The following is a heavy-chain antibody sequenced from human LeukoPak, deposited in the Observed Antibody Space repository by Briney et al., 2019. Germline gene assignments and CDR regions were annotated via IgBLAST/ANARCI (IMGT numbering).Heavy chain of an antibody. Sequence: GGSLRLSCAASGFTFNTNAMSWVRQAPGKGLEWVSVIYSGGSAYYADSVKGRFTISRDNSKNTLYLQMNSLRADDTAVYYCASQRRVDLGYAFNLWGQGTMVTVSS. J-gene: IGHJ3*01. CDR3: ASQRRVDLGYAFNL. CDR1: GFTFNTNA. D-gene: IGHD3-9*01. CDR2: IYSGGSA. V-gene: IGHV3-66*04.